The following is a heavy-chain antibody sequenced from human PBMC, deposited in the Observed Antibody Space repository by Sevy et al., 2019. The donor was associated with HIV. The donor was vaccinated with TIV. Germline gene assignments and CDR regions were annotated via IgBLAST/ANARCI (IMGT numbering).Heavy chain of an antibody. CDR1: GGTFSSYA. CDR3: ARLNCSSTSCYLGDYYYGMDV. V-gene: IGHV1-69*13. Sequence: ASVKVSCKASGGTFSSYAISWVRQAPGQGLEWMGGIIPIFGTANYAKKFQGRVTITGDESTSTAYMEMSSLRSEDTAVYYCARLNCSSTSCYLGDYYYGMDVWGQGTTVTVSS. D-gene: IGHD2-2*01. J-gene: IGHJ6*02. CDR2: IIPIFGTA.